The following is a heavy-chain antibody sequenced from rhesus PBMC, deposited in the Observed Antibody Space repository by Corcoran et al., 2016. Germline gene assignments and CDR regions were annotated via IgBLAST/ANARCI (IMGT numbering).Heavy chain of an antibody. CDR2: IDGGSQNP. Sequence: QVQLQESGPGVVKPSENLSLTCAVSGGSISESYRWSWIRQLSGKGLDGIGYIDGGSQNPNYNPSHRCQVPISKDTTKNPFSLKLSSVTAADTAVCYCAREASYWSDYYGYWGQGVLVTVSS. CDR1: GGSISESYR. CDR3: AREASYWSDYYGY. J-gene: IGHJ4*01. D-gene: IGHD3-22*01. V-gene: IGHV4S10*01.